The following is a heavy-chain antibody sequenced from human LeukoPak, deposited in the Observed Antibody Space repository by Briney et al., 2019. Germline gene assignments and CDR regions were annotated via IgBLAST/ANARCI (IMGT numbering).Heavy chain of an antibody. J-gene: IGHJ4*02. Sequence: GSLRLSCAASGFTFSSYSMNWVRQAPGKGLEWVSSINSNIRSTYYADSVKGRFTISRDNARNSLHLQMDSLRAEDTAVYYCTRALSSDNWFASHWGQGTLVTVSS. CDR3: TRALSSDNWFASH. V-gene: IGHV3-21*01. D-gene: IGHD1-1*01. CDR2: INSNIRST. CDR1: GFTFSSYS.